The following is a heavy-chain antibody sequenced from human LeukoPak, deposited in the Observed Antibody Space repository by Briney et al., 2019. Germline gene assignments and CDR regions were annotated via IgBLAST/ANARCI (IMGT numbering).Heavy chain of an antibody. Sequence: PGGSLRLSCAASGFTFSSYGMHWVRQAPGKGLEWVAVISYDGSNKYYADSVKGRFTISRDNSKNTLYLQMNSLRAEDAAVYYCAKDAVEVIAVAGIDYWGQGTLVTVSP. V-gene: IGHV3-30*18. CDR1: GFTFSSYG. D-gene: IGHD6-19*01. J-gene: IGHJ4*02. CDR3: AKDAVEVIAVAGIDY. CDR2: ISYDGSNK.